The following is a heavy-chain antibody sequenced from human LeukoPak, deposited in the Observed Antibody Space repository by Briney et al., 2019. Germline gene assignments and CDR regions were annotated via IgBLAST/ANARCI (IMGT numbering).Heavy chain of an antibody. D-gene: IGHD6-13*01. Sequence: GESLKISCEASGYIFTNYWIGWVRQMPGKGLEWMGIIYPSDSDTTYNPSFQGQVTISADKSISLAYLQWSSLRASDTAIYYCARLSPAAAATPEPYYFDYWGQGTLVTVSS. CDR2: IYPSDSDT. V-gene: IGHV5-51*01. CDR3: ARLSPAAAATPEPYYFDY. J-gene: IGHJ4*02. CDR1: GYIFTNYW.